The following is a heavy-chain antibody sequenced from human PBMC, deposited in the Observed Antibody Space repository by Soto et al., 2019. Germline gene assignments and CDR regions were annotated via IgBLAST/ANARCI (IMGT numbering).Heavy chain of an antibody. CDR3: ARESGYPYHYYGMDV. J-gene: IGHJ6*02. CDR1: GGSISSGDYS. D-gene: IGHD3-3*01. CDR2: IFYRGST. Sequence: PSETLSLTCTVSGGSISSGDYSWSWIRQPPGKGLEWIGYIFYRGSTKYNPSLKSRVTISVDTSKNQFSLKLNSVTAADTALYYCARESGYPYHYYGMDVWGQGTTVTVSS. V-gene: IGHV4-30-4*08.